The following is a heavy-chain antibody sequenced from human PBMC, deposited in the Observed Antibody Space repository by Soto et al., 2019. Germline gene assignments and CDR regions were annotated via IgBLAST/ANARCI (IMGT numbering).Heavy chain of an antibody. CDR2: IYYSGST. CDR1: GGSISSYD. CDR3: ARAPVVAGFGI. J-gene: IGHJ3*02. Sequence: PSWSLSLTSTACGGSISSYDGSWIRQPPGKGLEWIGYIYYSGSTNYNPSLKSRVTISVDTSKNQFSLKLSSVTAADTAEYYCARAPVVAGFGIWGQGTMVTVPS. V-gene: IGHV4-59*01. D-gene: IGHD6-19*01.